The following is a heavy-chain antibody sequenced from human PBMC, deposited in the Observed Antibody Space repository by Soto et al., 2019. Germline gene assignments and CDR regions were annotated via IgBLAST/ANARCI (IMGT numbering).Heavy chain of an antibody. CDR3: ARQPYRAYRYFSDY. CDR2: IYYSGST. V-gene: IGHV4-39*01. Sequence: SETLSLTCTVSGCSISSSSYYWGWIRQPPGKGLEWIGSIYYSGSTYYNPSLKSRVTISVDTSKNQFSLKLSSVTAADTAVYYCARQPYRAYRYFSDYWVQGTPVTVSS. D-gene: IGHD3-16*02. J-gene: IGHJ4*02. CDR1: GCSISSSSYY.